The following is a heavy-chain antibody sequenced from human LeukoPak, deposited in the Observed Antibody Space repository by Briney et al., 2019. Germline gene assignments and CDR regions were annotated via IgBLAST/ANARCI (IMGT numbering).Heavy chain of an antibody. V-gene: IGHV4-34*01. Sequence: SETLSLTCAVYGGSFSGYYWSWIRQPPGKGLEWIGEINHSGSTNYNPSLKSRVTISVDTSKNQFSLKLSSVTAADTAVYYCARAPRLWFGELPAYFDYWGQGTLVTVSS. CDR2: INHSGST. J-gene: IGHJ4*02. CDR3: ARAPRLWFGELPAYFDY. CDR1: GGSFSGYY. D-gene: IGHD3-10*01.